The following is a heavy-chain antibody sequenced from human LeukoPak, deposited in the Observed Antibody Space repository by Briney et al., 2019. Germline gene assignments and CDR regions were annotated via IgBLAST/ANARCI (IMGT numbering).Heavy chain of an antibody. J-gene: IGHJ4*02. V-gene: IGHV1-2*02. CDR1: GDTFNTYD. CDR2: INPNSGGT. D-gene: IGHD4-11*01. CDR3: ARGGSNYVPYWGFDY. Sequence: GASVKVSCKASGDTFNTYDINWVRQAPGQGLEWMGCINPNSGGTNYAQKFQGRVTMTRDTSISTAYMELSRLRSDDTAVYYCARGGSNYVPYWGFDYWGQGTLVTVSS.